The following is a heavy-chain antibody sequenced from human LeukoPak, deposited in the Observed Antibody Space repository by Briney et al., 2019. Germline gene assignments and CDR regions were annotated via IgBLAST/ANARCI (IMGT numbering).Heavy chain of an antibody. J-gene: IGHJ3*02. D-gene: IGHD6-13*01. CDR3: ARDLSWGSDAFDI. CDR2: INPNSGGT. Sequence: GASVKVSCKASGYTFTGYYIHWVRQAPGQGFEWMGRINPNSGGTNYGQKFQGRVTMARDKSISTAYMELSRLRSDDTAVYYCARDLSWGSDAFDIWGQGTMFTVSS. V-gene: IGHV1-2*06. CDR1: GYTFTGYY.